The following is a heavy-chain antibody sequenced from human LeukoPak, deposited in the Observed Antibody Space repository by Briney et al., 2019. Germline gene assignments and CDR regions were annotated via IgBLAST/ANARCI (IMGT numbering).Heavy chain of an antibody. CDR1: GGSISSGGYY. CDR2: IYYSGST. CDR3: ARDSWALYYYGMDV. J-gene: IGHJ6*02. Sequence: SQTLSLTCTVSGGSISSGGYYWSWIRQHPGKGLEWIGYIYYSGSTYYNPSLKSRITISVDTSKNQFSLKLSSVTVADTAVYYCARDSWALYYYGMDVWGQGTTVTVSS. V-gene: IGHV4-31*03. D-gene: IGHD7-27*01.